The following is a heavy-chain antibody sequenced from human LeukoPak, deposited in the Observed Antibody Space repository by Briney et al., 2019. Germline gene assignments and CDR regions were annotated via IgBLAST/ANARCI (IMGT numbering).Heavy chain of an antibody. V-gene: IGHV5-51*01. CDR1: GYSFTNYW. CDR3: ARRADGYRKRFDY. CDR2: IYPGDSDT. D-gene: IGHD5-24*01. Sequence: GEPLKISCKGSGYSFTNYWIAWVRQMPGKGLEWMGSIYPGDSDTRYSPSFEGQVTISADNPFTTAYLQWSGLKASDTALYYCARRADGYRKRFDYWGQGTLVTVSS. J-gene: IGHJ4*02.